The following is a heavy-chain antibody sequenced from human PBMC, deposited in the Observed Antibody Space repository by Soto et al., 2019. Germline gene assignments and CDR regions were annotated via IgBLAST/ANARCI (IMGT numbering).Heavy chain of an antibody. V-gene: IGHV4-30-4*01. D-gene: IGHD1-26*01. CDR2: IYHSGST. Sequence: QVQLQESGPRLVEASQTLSLTCTVSNASITSRVYYWSWVRQPPGKRLEWIGYIYHSGSTFYSPSLQSRLTMSVDTSKNQFSLTLRSVTAADTAVYHCARMSGTYYVPDYWGQGTLVTVSS. CDR3: ARMSGTYYVPDY. CDR1: NASITSRVYY. J-gene: IGHJ4*02.